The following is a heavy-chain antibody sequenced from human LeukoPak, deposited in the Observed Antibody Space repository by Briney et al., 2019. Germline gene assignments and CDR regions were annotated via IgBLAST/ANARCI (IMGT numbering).Heavy chain of an antibody. CDR2: INSDGSST. Sequence: GGSLRLSCAASGFTFSSYWMHWVRQAPGKGLVWVSRINSDGSSTSHADSVKGRFTISRDNAKNTLYLQMNSLRAEDTAVYYRARDESTMVRGVIILYYFDYWGQGTLVTVSS. CDR3: ARDESTMVRGVIILYYFDY. J-gene: IGHJ4*02. D-gene: IGHD3-10*01. V-gene: IGHV3-74*01. CDR1: GFTFSSYW.